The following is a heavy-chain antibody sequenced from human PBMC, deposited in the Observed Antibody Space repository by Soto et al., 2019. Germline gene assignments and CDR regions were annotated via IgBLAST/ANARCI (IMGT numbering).Heavy chain of an antibody. CDR3: ARSGDYVDFDY. Sequence: QVQLQESGPGLVKPSQTLSLTCTVSGGSISSGDYKWSWIRQPPGKGLEWIGYIYYNGYTYNNPSLKSRATISVDTSKNQFSLKLSSVTATDTAVYYCARSGDYVDFDYWGQGTLVTVSS. V-gene: IGHV4-30-4*01. CDR1: GGSISSGDYK. D-gene: IGHD4-17*01. J-gene: IGHJ4*02. CDR2: IYYNGYT.